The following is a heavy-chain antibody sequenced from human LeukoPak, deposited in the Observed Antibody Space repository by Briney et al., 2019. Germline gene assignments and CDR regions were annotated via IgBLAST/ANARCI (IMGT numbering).Heavy chain of an antibody. CDR2: TRDDGSKN. CDR3: ANGDCRGGRCSSGAY. D-gene: IGHD2-15*01. V-gene: IGHV3-30*02. CDR1: GFDFRNYG. Sequence: GGSLTVSCAASGFDFRNYGMHGVPEAPRKGLEGLAYTRDDGSKNWYGGSVKGRFTIFRDNSKSTLYLQMNSLRREDTAVYYCANGDCRGGRCSSGAYWGQGTLVTVSS. J-gene: IGHJ4*02.